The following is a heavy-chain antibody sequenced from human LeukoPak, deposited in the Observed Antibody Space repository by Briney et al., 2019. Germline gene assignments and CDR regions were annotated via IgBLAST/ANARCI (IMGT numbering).Heavy chain of an antibody. CDR2: IYYSGST. J-gene: IGHJ3*02. D-gene: IGHD3-22*01. V-gene: IGHV4-59*01. Sequence: PSETLSLTCTVSGGSISSYYWSWIRQPPGKGLEWIGYIYYSGSTNYNPSLKSRATISVDTSKNQFSLKLSSVTAADTAVYYCARVKYYDSSGPRDADDAFDIWGQGTMVTVSS. CDR1: GGSISSYY. CDR3: ARVKYYDSSGPRDADDAFDI.